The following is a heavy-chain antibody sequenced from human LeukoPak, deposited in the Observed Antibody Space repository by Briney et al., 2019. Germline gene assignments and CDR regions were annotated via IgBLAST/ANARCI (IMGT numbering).Heavy chain of an antibody. CDR1: GGSLSSYY. J-gene: IGHJ4*02. V-gene: IGHV4-59*01. D-gene: IGHD6-19*01. CDR3: ARMGSGWYSDY. CDR2: IYYSGST. Sequence: SETLSLTCTVSGGSLSSYYWSWIRQPPGKGLEWIGYIYYSGSTNYNPSLKSRVTISVDTSKNQFSLKLSSVTAADTAVYYCARMGSGWYSDYWGQGTLVTVSS.